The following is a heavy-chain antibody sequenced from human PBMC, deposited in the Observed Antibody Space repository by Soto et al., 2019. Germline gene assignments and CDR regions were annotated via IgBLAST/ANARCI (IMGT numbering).Heavy chain of an antibody. V-gene: IGHV4-59*08. J-gene: IGHJ5*02. Sequence: SETLSLTCTVSGGSISSYYWSWIRQPPGKGLEWIGYIYYSGSTNYNPSLKSRVTISVDTSKNQFSLKLSSVTAADTAVYYGARQTFITRVRGQSLNWFDPWGQGTLVTVSS. D-gene: IGHD3-10*01. CDR1: GGSISSYY. CDR2: IYYSGST. CDR3: ARQTFITRVRGQSLNWFDP.